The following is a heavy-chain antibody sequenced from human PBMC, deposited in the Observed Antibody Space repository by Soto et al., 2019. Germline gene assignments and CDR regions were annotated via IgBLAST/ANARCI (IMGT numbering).Heavy chain of an antibody. CDR1: GGSFSGYY. V-gene: IGHV4-34*01. CDR2: INHSGST. J-gene: IGHJ6*02. CDR3: ARGHGAAPVGASYYYYGMDV. D-gene: IGHD1-26*01. Sequence: SETLSLTCAVYGGSFSGYYWSWIRQPPGKGLEWIGEINHSGSTNYNPSLKSRVTISVDTSKNQFSLKLSSVTAADTAVYYCARGHGAAPVGASYYYYGMDVWGQGTTVTVSS.